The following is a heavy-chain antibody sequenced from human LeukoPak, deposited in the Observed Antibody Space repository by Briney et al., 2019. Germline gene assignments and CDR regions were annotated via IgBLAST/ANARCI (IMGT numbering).Heavy chain of an antibody. J-gene: IGHJ2*01. D-gene: IGHD6-13*01. CDR1: GFTFSSYA. V-gene: IGHV3-23*01. CDR2: ISGSGGST. Sequence: PGGSLRLSCAASGFTFSSYAMSWVRQAPGKGLEWVSAISGSGGSTYYADSVKGRFTISRDNSKNTLYLQMNSLRTEDTAVYYCARDSASIAGAVYWYFDLWGRGTLVTVSS. CDR3: ARDSASIAGAVYWYFDL.